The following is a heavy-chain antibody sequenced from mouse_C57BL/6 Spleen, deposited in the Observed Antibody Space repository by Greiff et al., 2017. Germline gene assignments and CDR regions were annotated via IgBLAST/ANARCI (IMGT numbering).Heavy chain of an antibody. Sequence: EVKVVESGGGLVKPGGSLKLSCAASGFTFSSYAMSWVRQTPEKRLEWVATISDGGSYTYYPDNVKGRFTISRDNAKNNLYLQMSHLKSEDTAMYYCARIYYGNYDSYAMDYWGQGTSVTVSS. J-gene: IGHJ4*01. V-gene: IGHV5-4*03. D-gene: IGHD2-1*01. CDR2: ISDGGSYT. CDR3: ARIYYGNYDSYAMDY. CDR1: GFTFSSYA.